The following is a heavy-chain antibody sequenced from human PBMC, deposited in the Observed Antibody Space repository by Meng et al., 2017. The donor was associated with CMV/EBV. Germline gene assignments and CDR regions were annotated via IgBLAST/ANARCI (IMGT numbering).Heavy chain of an antibody. J-gene: IGHJ4*02. CDR2: IYYSGST. Sequence: QVQRQESGPGLVKPSQTLSLTCTVSGGSISSGDYYWSWIRQSPGKGLEWIGYIYYSGSTYYNPSLKSRVTISVDTSKNQFSLKLSSVTAADTAVYYCARVTSRVAGAFDYWGQGTLVTVSS. CDR3: ARVTSRVAGAFDY. D-gene: IGHD1-14*01. CDR1: GGSISSGDYY. V-gene: IGHV4-30-4*08.